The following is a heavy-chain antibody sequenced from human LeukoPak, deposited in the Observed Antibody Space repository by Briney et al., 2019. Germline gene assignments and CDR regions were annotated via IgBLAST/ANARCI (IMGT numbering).Heavy chain of an antibody. CDR3: ARVESPGYRDTYYFDY. D-gene: IGHD5-24*01. V-gene: IGHV4-39*07. Sequence: SETLSLTCTVSGGSISSSSYYWGWIRQPPGKGLEWIGSIYYSGSTYYNPSLKSRVTISVDTSKNQFSLKLSSVTAADTAVYYCARVESPGYRDTYYFDYWGQGTLVTVSP. CDR2: IYYSGST. CDR1: GGSISSSSYY. J-gene: IGHJ4*02.